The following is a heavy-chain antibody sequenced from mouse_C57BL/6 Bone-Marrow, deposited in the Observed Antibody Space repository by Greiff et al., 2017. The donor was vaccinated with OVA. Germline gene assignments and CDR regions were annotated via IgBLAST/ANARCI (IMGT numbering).Heavy chain of an antibody. CDR2: IWTGGGT. CDR1: GFSLTSYA. CDR3: ARNRKLRLPYYAMDY. J-gene: IGHJ4*01. Sequence: VKLVESGPGLVAPSQSLSITCTVSGFSLTSYAISWVRQPPGKGLEWLGVIWTGGGTNYNSALKSRLSISKDNSKSQVFLKMNSLQTDDTARYYCARNRKLRLPYYAMDYWGQGTSVTVSS. D-gene: IGHD3-2*02. V-gene: IGHV2-9-1*01.